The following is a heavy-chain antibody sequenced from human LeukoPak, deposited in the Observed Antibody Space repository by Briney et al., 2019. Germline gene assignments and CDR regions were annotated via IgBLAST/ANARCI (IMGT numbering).Heavy chain of an antibody. CDR3: ARASTPAVPGESVYFDY. J-gene: IGHJ4*02. V-gene: IGHV4-4*02. D-gene: IGHD3-10*01. Sequence: PSGTLSLTCAVSGGSLSSSNWWSWVRPPPGKGMEWIGEIYHSGSTNYNPSLKSRVTISVDKSKNQFSLKLSSVTAADTAVYYCARASTPAVPGESVYFDYWGQGTLVTVSS. CDR2: IYHSGST. CDR1: GGSLSSSNW.